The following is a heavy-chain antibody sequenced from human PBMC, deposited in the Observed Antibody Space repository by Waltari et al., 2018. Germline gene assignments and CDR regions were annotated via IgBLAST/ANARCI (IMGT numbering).Heavy chain of an antibody. J-gene: IGHJ4*02. CDR2: IYHSGST. CDR3: AGPSTILDY. CDR1: GYSISSGSY. D-gene: IGHD3-3*01. Sequence: QVQLQESGPGLVKPSDTLSLTSAISGYSISSGSYCVWLRHPPGKALEWIGSIYHSGSTYYYPSLKSRVTISVDTSKNQFSLKLSSVTAADTAVYYCAGPSTILDYWGQGTLVTVSS. V-gene: IGHV4-38-2*01.